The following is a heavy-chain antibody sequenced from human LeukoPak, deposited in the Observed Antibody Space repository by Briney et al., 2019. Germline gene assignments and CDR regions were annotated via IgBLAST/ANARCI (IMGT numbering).Heavy chain of an antibody. D-gene: IGHD6-13*01. V-gene: IGHV3-30*04. CDR3: ARDRVRIASNYFDS. J-gene: IGHJ4*02. Sequence: PGGSLRLSCAASGFSFSTYAIHWVRQAPGKGLEWVAVISYDGRDKHHVDSVKGRFIISRDNSKNTLYLQMNSLRAEDTAVYYCARDRVRIASNYFDSWGQGTLVTVSS. CDR1: GFSFSTYA. CDR2: ISYDGRDK.